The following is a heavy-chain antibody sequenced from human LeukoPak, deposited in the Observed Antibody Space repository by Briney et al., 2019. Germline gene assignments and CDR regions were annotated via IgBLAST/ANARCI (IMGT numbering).Heavy chain of an antibody. CDR3: AGVSQQTPFYVYYYYYYMDV. Sequence: PSETLSLTCTVSGGSISSYYWSWIRQPPGKGLEWIGYIYYSGSTNYNPSLKSRVTISVDTSKNQFSLKLSSVTAADTAVYYCAGVSQQTPFYVYYYYYYMDVWGKGTTVTVSS. V-gene: IGHV4-59*01. CDR1: GGSISSYY. D-gene: IGHD5/OR15-5a*01. CDR2: IYYSGST. J-gene: IGHJ6*03.